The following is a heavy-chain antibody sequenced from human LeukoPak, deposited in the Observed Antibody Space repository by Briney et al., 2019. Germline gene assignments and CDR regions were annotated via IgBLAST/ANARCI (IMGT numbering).Heavy chain of an antibody. CDR3: AKGIAAAAVYYFDY. CDR2: ISSSSSYI. Sequence: GGSLRLSCAASGFTFSSYSTNWVRQAPGKGLEWVSSISSSSSYIYYADSVKGRFTISRDNAKNSLYLQMNSLRAEDTAVYYCAKGIAAAAVYYFDYWGQGTLVTVSS. V-gene: IGHV3-21*04. J-gene: IGHJ4*02. CDR1: GFTFSSYS. D-gene: IGHD6-13*01.